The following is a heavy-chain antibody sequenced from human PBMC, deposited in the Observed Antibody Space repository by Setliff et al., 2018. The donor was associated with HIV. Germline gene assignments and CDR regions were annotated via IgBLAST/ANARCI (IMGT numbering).Heavy chain of an antibody. CDR1: GYDFTRYW. D-gene: IGHD1-26*01. V-gene: IGHV5-51*01. Sequence: GESLKISCRASGYDFTRYWIGWVRQMPGKGLEWMGIIYPGDFDTRYSPSFQGQVTISADKSISTASLQWNSLKASDTAMYYCATHTGNFHLHAFYIWGQGTTVTVS. CDR3: ATHTGNFHLHAFYI. CDR2: IYPGDFDT. J-gene: IGHJ3*02.